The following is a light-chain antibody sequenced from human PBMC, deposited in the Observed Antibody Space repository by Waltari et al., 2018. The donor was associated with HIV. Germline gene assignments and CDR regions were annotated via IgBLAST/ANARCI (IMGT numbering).Light chain of an antibody. V-gene: IGKV1-9*01. Sequence: DIPLTQSPSFLSASVGDRVTITCRASQGISSYLAWYQQKPGKAPKLLIYVASTLQSGGPSRFSGSGAGTEFSLTISSLQPEDFATYYCQQLKSYPRTFGQGTKVEIK. CDR2: VAS. CDR1: QGISSY. J-gene: IGKJ1*01. CDR3: QQLKSYPRT.